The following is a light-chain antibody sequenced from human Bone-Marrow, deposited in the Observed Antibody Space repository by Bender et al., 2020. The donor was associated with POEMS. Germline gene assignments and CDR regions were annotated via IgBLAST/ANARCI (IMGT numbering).Light chain of an antibody. CDR1: SIARNL. CDR2: ADD. Sequence: QFVLTHQPSPFGPPGQRVTILCPGASIARNLITWYQQLPGTAPRFVIYADDWRPSGVPNRFSASKSGSSASLAISGLQSEDAADYYCSTWDDRLNAWLFGGGTKLTVL. CDR3: STWDDRLNAWL. V-gene: IGLV1-44*01. J-gene: IGLJ3*02.